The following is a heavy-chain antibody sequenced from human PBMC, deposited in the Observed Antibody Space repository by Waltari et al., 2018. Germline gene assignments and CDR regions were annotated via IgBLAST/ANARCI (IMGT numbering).Heavy chain of an antibody. CDR3: ARDKVGGSSWFSSYWYFDL. J-gene: IGHJ2*01. Sequence: QVQLVQSGAEVKKPGSSVQVSCKASGGTFSSSAISWVRQAPGQGLEWMGGIIPIFGTANYAQKFQGRVTITTDESTSTAYMELSSLRSEDTAVYYCARDKVGGSSWFSSYWYFDLWGRGTLVTVSS. D-gene: IGHD6-13*01. V-gene: IGHV1-69*05. CDR2: IIPIFGTA. CDR1: GGTFSSSA.